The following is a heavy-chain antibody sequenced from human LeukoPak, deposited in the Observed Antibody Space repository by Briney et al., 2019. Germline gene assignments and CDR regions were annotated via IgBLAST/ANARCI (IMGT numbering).Heavy chain of an antibody. V-gene: IGHV4-38-2*02. CDR3: ARGMTLQH. CDR2: IYHSGST. J-gene: IGHJ1*01. Sequence: SETLSLTCTVSGYSISSGYYWGWIRQPPGKGLEWIGSIYHSGSTYYNPSLKSRVTISVDTSKNQFSLKLSSVTAADTAVYYCARGMTLQHWGQGTLVIVSS. CDR1: GYSISSGYY.